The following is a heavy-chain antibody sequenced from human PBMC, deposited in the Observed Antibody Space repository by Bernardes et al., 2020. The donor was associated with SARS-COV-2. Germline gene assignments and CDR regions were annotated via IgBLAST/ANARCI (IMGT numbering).Heavy chain of an antibody. CDR3: ARGAKSTKWLLSNYYGMDV. CDR1: GFTFSSYW. J-gene: IGHJ6*02. Sequence: GGSLSLSCAASGFTFSSYWMHWVRQAPGKGLVWVSRINSDGSSTSYADSVKGRFTISRDNAKNTLYLQMNSLRAEDTAVYYCARGAKSTKWLLSNYYGMDVWGQGTTVTVSS. D-gene: IGHD3-3*01. V-gene: IGHV3-74*01. CDR2: INSDGSST.